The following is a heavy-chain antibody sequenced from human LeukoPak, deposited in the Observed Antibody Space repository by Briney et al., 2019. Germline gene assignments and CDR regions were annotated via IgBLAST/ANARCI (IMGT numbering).Heavy chain of an antibody. V-gene: IGHV3-23*01. Sequence: GGSLRLSCTASGFTFSDYAMSWVRQAPGKGLEWVSTIYTGGNTYYADSVKGRFTISRDNSKNTLYLQMNSLRAEDTAVYYCAKDRVPGDYWGQGTLVTVSS. CDR3: AKDRVPGDY. CDR2: IYTGGNT. D-gene: IGHD3-10*01. CDR1: GFTFSDYA. J-gene: IGHJ4*02.